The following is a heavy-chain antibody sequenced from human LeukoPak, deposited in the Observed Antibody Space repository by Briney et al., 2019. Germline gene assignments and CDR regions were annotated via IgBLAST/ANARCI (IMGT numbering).Heavy chain of an antibody. CDR3: AKGGPEASAGLSWFDP. D-gene: IGHD1-14*01. V-gene: IGHV4-59*01. CDR1: GGSITFYY. J-gene: IGHJ5*02. CDR2: TFYSGNV. Sequence: SETLSLACTVSGGSITFYYWHWMRQPPGKGLEWIGHTFYSGNVKYNPSLESRVTISVDRSKNQISLNLNSVTAADTAVYYCAKGGPEASAGLSWFDPWGQGTLVTVSS.